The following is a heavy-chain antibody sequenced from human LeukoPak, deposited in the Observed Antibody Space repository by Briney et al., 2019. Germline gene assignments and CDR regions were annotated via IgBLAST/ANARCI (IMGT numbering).Heavy chain of an antibody. CDR3: ARALYSSFSWFDP. J-gene: IGHJ5*02. V-gene: IGHV4-34*01. D-gene: IGHD6-6*01. CDR2: INHSGST. Sequence: SETLSLTCAVYGGSFSGYYWSWIRQPPGKGLEWIGEINHSGSTNYNPSLKSRVTISVDTSKNQFSLKLSSVTAADTAVYYCARALYSSFSWFDPWGQGTLVTVSS. CDR1: GGSFSGYY.